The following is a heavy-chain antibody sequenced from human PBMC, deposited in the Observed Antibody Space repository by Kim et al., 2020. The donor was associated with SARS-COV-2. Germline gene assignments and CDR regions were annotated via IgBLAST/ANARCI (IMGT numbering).Heavy chain of an antibody. CDR1: GFTFSRYA. V-gene: IGHV3-30-3*01. Sequence: GGSLRLSCAASGFTFSRYALHWVRQAPGKGLEWVAVISSDGSNKYYAGSVKGRFTISRDDSKNTLYLQMNSLRAEDTAMYFCASDNGAEYGSAVGDHWGQGTPVTVSS. CDR3: ASDNGAEYGSAVGDH. J-gene: IGHJ4*02. D-gene: IGHD6-19*01. CDR2: ISSDGSNK.